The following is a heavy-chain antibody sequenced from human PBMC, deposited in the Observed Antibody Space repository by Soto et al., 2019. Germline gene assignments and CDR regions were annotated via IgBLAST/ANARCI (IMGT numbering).Heavy chain of an antibody. CDR3: AREREVVAARRYYYYYMDV. CDR1: GFTFSSYW. V-gene: IGHV3-7*01. D-gene: IGHD2-15*01. J-gene: IGHJ6*03. CDR2: IKQDGSEK. Sequence: GGSLRLSCAASGFTFSSYWMSWVRQAPGKGLEWVANIKQDGSEKYYVDSVKGRFTISRDNAKNSLYLQMNSLRAEDTAVYYCAREREVVAARRYYYYYMDVWGKGTTVTVSS.